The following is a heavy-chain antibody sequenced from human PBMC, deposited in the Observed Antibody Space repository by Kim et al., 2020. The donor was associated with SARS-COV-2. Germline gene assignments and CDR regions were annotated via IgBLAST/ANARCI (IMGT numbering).Heavy chain of an antibody. D-gene: IGHD3-10*01. CDR1: GYTFTSYG. CDR3: ARDRMVRGMDYYGMDV. Sequence: ASVKVSCKASGYTFTSYGISWVRQAPGQGLEWMGWISAYNGNTNYAQKLQGRVTMTTDTSTSTAYMELRSLRSDDTAVYYCARDRMVRGMDYYGMDVWGQGTTVTVSS. V-gene: IGHV1-18*01. CDR2: ISAYNGNT. J-gene: IGHJ6*02.